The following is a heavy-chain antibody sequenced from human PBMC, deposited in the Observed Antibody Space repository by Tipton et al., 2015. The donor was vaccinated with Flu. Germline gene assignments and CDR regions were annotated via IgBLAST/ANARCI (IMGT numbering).Heavy chain of an antibody. CDR2: IHEGGST. V-gene: IGHV4-30-4*01. Sequence: TLSLTCTVSSGSVSSGGYYWSWMRRPPGKGLQWIAYIHEGGSTYYNPSLKSRLTMSVDTSKNQFSLKLSSVTAADTAVYYCARHTGDSVRGVIDYWGQGTLVTVSS. CDR3: ARHTGDSVRGVIDY. CDR1: SGSVSSGGYY. J-gene: IGHJ4*02. D-gene: IGHD3-10*02.